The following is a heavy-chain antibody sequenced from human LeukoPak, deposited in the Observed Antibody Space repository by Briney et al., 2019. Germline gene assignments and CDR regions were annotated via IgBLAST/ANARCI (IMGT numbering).Heavy chain of an antibody. Sequence: GGSLRLSCAASGFTFGTYGMHWVRQAPGKGLEWVAIIWYDGSNKYYADSVKGRFTISRDNSKNTLYLQMNSLRAEDTAIYYCARDHNWGNEVDYWGQGTLVTVSS. CDR2: IWYDGSNK. D-gene: IGHD7-27*01. J-gene: IGHJ4*02. CDR3: ARDHNWGNEVDY. V-gene: IGHV3-33*01. CDR1: GFTFGTYG.